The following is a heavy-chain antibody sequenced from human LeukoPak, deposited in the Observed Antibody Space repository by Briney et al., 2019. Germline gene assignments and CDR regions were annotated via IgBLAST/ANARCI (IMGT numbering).Heavy chain of an antibody. J-gene: IGHJ4*02. CDR2: IKQDGSEK. V-gene: IGHV3-7*01. D-gene: IGHD3-10*01. Sequence: PGGSLRPSCAASGFTFSSYWMSWVRQAPGKGLEWVSIIKQDGSEKYYVDSVKGRFTISRDNSKNTLYLQMNSLRAEDTAVYYCARDRGYYGSGSYDDWGQGTLVTVSS. CDR1: GFTFSSYW. CDR3: ARDRGYYGSGSYDD.